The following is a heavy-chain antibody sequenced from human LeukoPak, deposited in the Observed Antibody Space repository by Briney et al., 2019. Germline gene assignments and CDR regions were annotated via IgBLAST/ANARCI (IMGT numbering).Heavy chain of an antibody. CDR1: GGSISSRNFY. V-gene: IGHV4-39*01. Sequence: SETLSLTCTVSGGSISSRNFYWGWIRQSPGKGLEWIGSFYSSGSTYYNPSLKSRVTISADTSKNQFSLQLSSVTAADTAIYYCARRPPALGAFDIWGHGTTVTVSS. CDR3: ARRPPALGAFDI. CDR2: FYSSGST. J-gene: IGHJ3*02.